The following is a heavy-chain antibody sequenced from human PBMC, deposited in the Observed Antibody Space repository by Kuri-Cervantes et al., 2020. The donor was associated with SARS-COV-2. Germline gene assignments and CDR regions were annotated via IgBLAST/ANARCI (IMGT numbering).Heavy chain of an antibody. J-gene: IGHJ2*01. Sequence: SETLSLTCTVSGGSISSGDYYWSWIRQPPGKGLGWIGYIYYSGSTYYNPSLKSRVTISVDTSKNQFSLKLSSVTAADTAVYYCARVSTTVVTGSYWYFDLWGRGTLVTVSS. V-gene: IGHV4-30-4*01. D-gene: IGHD4-23*01. CDR2: IYYSGST. CDR3: ARVSTTVVTGSYWYFDL. CDR1: GGSISSGDYY.